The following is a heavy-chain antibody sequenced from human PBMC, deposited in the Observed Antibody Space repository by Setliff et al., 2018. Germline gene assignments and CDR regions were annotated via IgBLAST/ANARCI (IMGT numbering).Heavy chain of an antibody. D-gene: IGHD2-8*02. CDR3: ARVRDCSGGVCHRGFHHYMDV. CDR2: TIPSFGST. J-gene: IGHJ6*03. V-gene: IGHV1-69*05. Sequence: GASVKVSCKASGGTFRSYGISWVRQAPGQGLEWMGGTIPSFGSTNYAQKFQDRVTIITDESTTTAYLELSSLRSEDTAVYYCARVRDCSGGVCHRGFHHYMDVWGKGTTVTVSS. CDR1: GGTFRSYG.